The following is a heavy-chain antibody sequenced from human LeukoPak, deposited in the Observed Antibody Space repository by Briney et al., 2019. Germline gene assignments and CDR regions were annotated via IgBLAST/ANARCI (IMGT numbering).Heavy chain of an antibody. V-gene: IGHV1-8*01. D-gene: IGHD7-27*01. CDR1: GGTFSSYS. CDR2: MSPNSGNT. Sequence: ASVKVSCKASGGTFSSYSISWVRQAPGQGLEWMGWMSPNSGNTGYAQKFQGRVTMTRNTSISTAYMELSSLRSEDTAVYYCARLPWGPLPYYYYYMDVWGKGTTVTISS. CDR3: ARLPWGPLPYYYYYMDV. J-gene: IGHJ6*03.